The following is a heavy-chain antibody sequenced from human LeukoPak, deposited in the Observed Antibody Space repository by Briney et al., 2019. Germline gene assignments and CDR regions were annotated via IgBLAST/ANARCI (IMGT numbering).Heavy chain of an antibody. J-gene: IGHJ1*01. CDR3: AKDFEGYDSSGWRYFQH. Sequence: GGSLRLSCAASGFTFSSYAMSWVRQAPGKGLEWVSSISSSGGTTYHADSVKGRFTISRDYSKNTLYLQMNSLRAEDTALYYCAKDFEGYDSSGWRYFQHWGQGTLVTVSS. CDR1: GFTFSSYA. D-gene: IGHD3-22*01. V-gene: IGHV3-23*01. CDR2: ISSSGGTT.